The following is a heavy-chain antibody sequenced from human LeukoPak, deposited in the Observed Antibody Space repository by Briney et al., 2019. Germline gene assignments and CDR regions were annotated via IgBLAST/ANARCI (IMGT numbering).Heavy chain of an antibody. V-gene: IGHV3-23*01. CDR2: ISGSGGST. CDR3: AKTYDFWSGYYMLYAFDI. CDR1: GFTFSSYA. J-gene: IGHJ3*02. D-gene: IGHD3-3*01. Sequence: AGGSLRLSCAASGFTFSSYAMSWVRQAPGKGLEWVSAISGSGGSTYYADSVKGRFTISRDNSKNTLYLQMNSLRAEDTAVYYCAKTYDFWSGYYMLYAFDIWGQGTMVTVSS.